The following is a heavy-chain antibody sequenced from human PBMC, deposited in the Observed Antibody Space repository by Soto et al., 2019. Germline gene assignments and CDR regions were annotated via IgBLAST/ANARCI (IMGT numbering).Heavy chain of an antibody. CDR3: NRHNNEIKKNYFDY. Sequence: GRSLRLSCTASGFTFGDYAVSWVRQAPGKGLEWVGSVGSKAYGETIEYAASVKGRFTFSRDDSKSIAYLQMNSLKTEDTAVYYCNRHNNEIKKNYFDYWGQGTLVTVSS. CDR1: GFTFGDYA. V-gene: IGHV3-49*04. CDR2: VGSKAYGETI. J-gene: IGHJ4*02. D-gene: IGHD1-20*01.